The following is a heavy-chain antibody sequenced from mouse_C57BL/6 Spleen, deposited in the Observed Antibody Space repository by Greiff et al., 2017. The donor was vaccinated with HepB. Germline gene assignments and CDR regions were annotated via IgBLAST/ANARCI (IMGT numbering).Heavy chain of an antibody. CDR2: IDPETGGT. CDR1: GYTFTDYE. Sequence: QVQLQQSGAELVRPGASVTLSCKASGYTFTDYEMHWVKQTPVHGLEWIGAIDPETGGTAYNQKFKGKAILTADKSSSTAYMELRSLTSEDSAVYYCTRKSGSSYGYFGVWGTGTTVTVSS. CDR3: TRKSGSSYGYFGV. V-gene: IGHV1-15*01. J-gene: IGHJ1*03. D-gene: IGHD1-1*01.